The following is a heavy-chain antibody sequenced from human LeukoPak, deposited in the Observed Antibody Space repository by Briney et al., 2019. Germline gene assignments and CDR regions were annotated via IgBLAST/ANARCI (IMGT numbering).Heavy chain of an antibody. J-gene: IGHJ4*02. CDR2: IRYDGSNK. D-gene: IGHD2-2*02. CDR1: GFTFSSYG. CDR3: AKDKGGRSCSSTSCYTGPRD. V-gene: IGHV3-30*02. Sequence: GGSLRLSCAASGFTFSSYGMHWVRQAPGKGLEWVAFIRYDGSNKYYADSVKGRFTISRDNSKNTLYLQMNSLRAEDTAVYYCAKDKGGRSCSSTSCYTGPRDWGQGTLVTVSS.